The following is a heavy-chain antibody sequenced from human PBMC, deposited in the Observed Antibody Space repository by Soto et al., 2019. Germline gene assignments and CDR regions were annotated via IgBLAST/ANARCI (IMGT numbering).Heavy chain of an antibody. J-gene: IGHJ6*02. D-gene: IGHD3-3*01. Sequence: GGSLRLSCAASGFTFSNYGMHWVRQAPGKGLEWVAVIWYDGSNKYYADSVKGRFTISRDNSKNTLYLQMNSLRAEDTAVYYCARSYYDFWSGYYYYYYYGMDVWGQGTTVTVSS. CDR2: IWYDGSNK. V-gene: IGHV3-33*01. CDR3: ARSYYDFWSGYYYYYYYGMDV. CDR1: GFTFSNYG.